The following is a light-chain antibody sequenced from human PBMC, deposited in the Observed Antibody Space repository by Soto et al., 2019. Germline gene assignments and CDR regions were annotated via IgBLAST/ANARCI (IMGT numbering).Light chain of an antibody. CDR3: TSYTSSTTWV. Sequence: QSVLTQPASVSGSPGQSITVSCTGTSSDIGASNYVSGYQQHPGKAPKLIISEVSNWPSGVSNRFSGSKSGSTASLTISGLQAEDEADYYCTSYTSSTTWVVGGGTKVTGL. CDR1: SSDIGASNY. J-gene: IGLJ3*02. CDR2: EVS. V-gene: IGLV2-14*01.